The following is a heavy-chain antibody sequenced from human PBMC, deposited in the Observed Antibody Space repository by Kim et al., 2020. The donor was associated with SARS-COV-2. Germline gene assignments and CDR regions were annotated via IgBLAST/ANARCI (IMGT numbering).Heavy chain of an antibody. Sequence: SETLSLTCTVSGGSVSTDRYYWGWIRQPQGEGLEWIATINHTGTTYYNPSLKSRVAISVDTSKNQFSLRLDSVTAADTAVYFSVRQNSEEELLWFTDP. J-gene: IGHJ5*02. D-gene: IGHD3-10*01. CDR1: GGSVSTDRYY. V-gene: IGHV4-39*01. CDR3: VRQNSEEELLWFTDP. CDR2: INHTGTT.